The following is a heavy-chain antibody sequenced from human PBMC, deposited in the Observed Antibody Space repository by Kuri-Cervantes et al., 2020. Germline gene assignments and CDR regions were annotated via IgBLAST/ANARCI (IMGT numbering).Heavy chain of an antibody. Sequence: GESLKISCAASGFTFSGYWMTWVRQAPGKGLEWVANIKQDGSEKYYVDSVKGRFTISRDNAKNSLYLQMNSLRAEDTAVYYCASIGYCSSTSCSVPYYYYYGMDVWGQGTTVTVSS. D-gene: IGHD2-2*01. CDR3: ASIGYCSSTSCSVPYYYYYGMDV. V-gene: IGHV3-7*01. CDR2: IKQDGSEK. CDR1: GFTFSGYW. J-gene: IGHJ6*02.